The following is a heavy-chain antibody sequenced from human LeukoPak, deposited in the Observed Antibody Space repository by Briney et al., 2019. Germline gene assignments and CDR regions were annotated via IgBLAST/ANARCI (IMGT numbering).Heavy chain of an antibody. J-gene: IGHJ4*02. Sequence: GASVKVSCKASGYTFTTYYMHWVRQAPGQGPEWMGIINPRGGSTDYAQKFQGRVTMTSDTSTSTVYMELNSLRSEDTAVYFCARVGVTAATADNWGQGTLVIVSP. D-gene: IGHD6-25*01. V-gene: IGHV1-46*01. CDR2: INPRGGST. CDR1: GYTFTTYY. CDR3: ARVGVTAATADN.